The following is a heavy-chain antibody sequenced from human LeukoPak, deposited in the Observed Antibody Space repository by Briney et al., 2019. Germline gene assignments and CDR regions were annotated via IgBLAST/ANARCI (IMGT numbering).Heavy chain of an antibody. D-gene: IGHD5-18*01. CDR1: GGTFSSYA. V-gene: IGHV1-69*01. J-gene: IGHJ3*02. CDR3: ARQTGHRGYSYLEAFDI. CDR2: IIPIFGTA. Sequence: ASVKVSCKASGGTFSSYAISWVRQAPGQGLEWMGGIIPIFGTANYAQKFQGRVTITADESTSTAYVELSSLRSEDTAVYYCARQTGHRGYSYLEAFDIWGQGTMVTVSS.